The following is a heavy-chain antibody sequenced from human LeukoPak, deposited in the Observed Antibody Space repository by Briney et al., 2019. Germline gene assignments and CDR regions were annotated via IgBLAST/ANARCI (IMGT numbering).Heavy chain of an antibody. D-gene: IGHD3-22*01. V-gene: IGHV5-51*01. CDR3: ARCGGDYYDSSGYHAFDI. CDR2: IYPGDSDT. J-gene: IGHJ3*02. Sequence: GESLKISCKGSGYSFTSYWIGWVRQMPGKGLEWMGIIYPGDSDTRYSPSFQGQVTISADKSISTAYLQWSSLKASDTAVYYCARCGGDYYDSSGYHAFDIWGQGTMVTVSS. CDR1: GYSFTSYW.